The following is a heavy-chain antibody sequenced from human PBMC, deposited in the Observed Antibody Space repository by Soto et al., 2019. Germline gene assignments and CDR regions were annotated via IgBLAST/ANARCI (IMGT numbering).Heavy chain of an antibody. CDR3: ASHGDYVYFDL. CDR1: GFTFSSYA. J-gene: IGHJ2*01. Sequence: QVQLVESGGGVVQPGRSLRLSCAASGFTFSSYAMHWVRQAPGKGLEWVAVISYDGSNKYYADSVKGRFTISRDNSKNTLYLQMNSLRAEDTAVDYCASHGDYVYFDLWGRGTLVTVSS. CDR2: ISYDGSNK. D-gene: IGHD4-17*01. V-gene: IGHV3-30-3*01.